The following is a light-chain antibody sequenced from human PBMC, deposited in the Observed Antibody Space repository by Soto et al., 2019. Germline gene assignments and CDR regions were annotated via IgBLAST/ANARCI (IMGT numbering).Light chain of an antibody. V-gene: IGLV4-69*01. CDR3: QTWGTGIVI. CDR2: LNSDGSH. J-gene: IGLJ2*01. CDR1: SGHSSYA. Sequence: QHVLTQPPSVSASLGASVKLTCTLSSGHSSYAIAWHQQQPEKGPRYLMKLNSDGSHSKGDGIPDRFSGSSSGAERYLTSSSLQSEDEADYYCQTWGTGIVIFGGGTKLTVL.